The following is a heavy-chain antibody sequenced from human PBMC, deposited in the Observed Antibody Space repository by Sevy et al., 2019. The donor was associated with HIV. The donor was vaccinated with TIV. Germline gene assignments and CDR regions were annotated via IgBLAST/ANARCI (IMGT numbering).Heavy chain of an antibody. Sequence: GGSLRLSCAASGFTFSSYGMHWVRQAPGKGLEWVAFIRYDGSNKYYADSVKGRFTISRDNSKNTLYLQMNSLRAEDTTVYYCAKDRRSSGWYQYLDYWGQGTLVTVSS. J-gene: IGHJ4*02. CDR2: IRYDGSNK. V-gene: IGHV3-30*02. D-gene: IGHD6-19*01. CDR1: GFTFSSYG. CDR3: AKDRRSSGWYQYLDY.